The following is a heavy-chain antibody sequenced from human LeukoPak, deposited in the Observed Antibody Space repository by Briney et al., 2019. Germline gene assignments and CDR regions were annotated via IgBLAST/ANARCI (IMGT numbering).Heavy chain of an antibody. CDR2: SRSKGHRYST. Sequence: LSLTCTVSGGSISSGDYYWSWIRQPPGKGLEWIGRSRSKGHRYSTEYAASVRGRFTVSRDESKDLLFLQMTSLKSEDTAVYYCARGSYCSGGVCPAPFDSWGQGSLVTVSS. CDR3: ARGSYCSGGVCPAPFDS. CDR1: GGSISSGDYY. V-gene: IGHV3-72*01. D-gene: IGHD2-8*02. J-gene: IGHJ4*02.